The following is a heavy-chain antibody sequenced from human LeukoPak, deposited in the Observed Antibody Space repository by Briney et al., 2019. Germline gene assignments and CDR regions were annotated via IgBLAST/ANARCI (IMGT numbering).Heavy chain of an antibody. CDR3: ARSVVEMATEFDY. V-gene: IGHV1-8*01. Sequence: WASLTLSCTASGYTFTSYDINWVRQAPGQGLEWMGWMNPNSGNTGYAQTFQGRVTMTRNTSISTAYMELSSLRSEDTAVYYCARSVVEMATEFDYWGQGTLVTVSS. CDR2: MNPNSGNT. D-gene: IGHD5-24*01. J-gene: IGHJ4*02. CDR1: GYTFTSYD.